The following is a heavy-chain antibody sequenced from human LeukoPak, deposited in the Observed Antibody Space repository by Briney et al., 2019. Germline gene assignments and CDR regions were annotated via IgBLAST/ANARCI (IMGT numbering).Heavy chain of an antibody. D-gene: IGHD1-26*01. V-gene: IGHV4-38-2*02. Sequence: SETLSLTCTVSGYSISSGYYWGWIRQPPGKGLEWIGTIYHSGTTYYNPSLKSRVTISVDTSKNQFSLKLSSVTAADTAVYYCARLRQLIVGVPERFDPWGQGTLVTVFS. J-gene: IGHJ5*02. CDR1: GYSISSGYY. CDR3: ARLRQLIVGVPERFDP. CDR2: IYHSGTT.